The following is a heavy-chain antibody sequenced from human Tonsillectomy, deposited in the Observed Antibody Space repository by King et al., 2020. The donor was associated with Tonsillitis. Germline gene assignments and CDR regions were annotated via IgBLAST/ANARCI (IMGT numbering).Heavy chain of an antibody. CDR2: VNPDSGGT. V-gene: IGHV1-2*02. Sequence: QLVQSGAEVKKPGASVKVSCKTSGYSFSDYKINWVRQAPGQGLEWMGWVNPDSGGTNYALPFEDRVTMTRDTSTNTAYLELSSLKVDDTAVYFCARDTGGWRSLDYWGQGALVTGSS. D-gene: IGHD6-19*01. CDR1: GYSFSDYK. J-gene: IGHJ4*02. CDR3: ARDTGGWRSLDY.